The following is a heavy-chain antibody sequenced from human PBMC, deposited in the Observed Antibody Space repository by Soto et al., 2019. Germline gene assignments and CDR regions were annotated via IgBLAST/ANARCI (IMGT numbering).Heavy chain of an antibody. CDR2: ILYSGST. CDR1: GGSITRNNHY. Sequence: QLQLQESGPGLVKPSETLSLTCIVSGGSITRNNHYWGWIRQSPGKGLKWIGSILYSGSTNYNPTLKGRGTLSVETSKNQFSLKMSSVTAADTALYYCARLGSSGCYQGSDFDYWGQGTLVTVSS. CDR3: ARLGSSGCYQGSDFDY. V-gene: IGHV4-39*01. J-gene: IGHJ4*02. D-gene: IGHD6-19*01.